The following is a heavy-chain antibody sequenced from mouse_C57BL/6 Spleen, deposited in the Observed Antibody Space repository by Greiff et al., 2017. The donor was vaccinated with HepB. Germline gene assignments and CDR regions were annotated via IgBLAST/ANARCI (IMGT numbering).Heavy chain of an antibody. CDR3: ARVSVGWFAY. Sequence: QVQLQQPGAELVKPGASVKLSCKASGYTFTSYWMQWVKQRPGQGLEWIGEIDPSDSYTNYNQKFKGKATLTVDTSSSTAYMQLSSLTSEDSAVYYCARVSVGWFAYWGQGTLVTVSA. V-gene: IGHV1-50*01. CDR1: GYTFTSYW. CDR2: IDPSDSYT. D-gene: IGHD3-1*01. J-gene: IGHJ3*01.